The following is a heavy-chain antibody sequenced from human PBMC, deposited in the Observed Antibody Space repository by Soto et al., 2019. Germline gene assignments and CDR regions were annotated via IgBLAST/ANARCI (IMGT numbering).Heavy chain of an antibody. V-gene: IGHV3-74*01. CDR2: INSDGSST. J-gene: IGHJ6*02. Sequence: GGSLRLSCAASGFTFSSYWMHWVRQAPGKGLVWVSRINSDGSSTSYADSVKGRFTISRDNAKNTLYLQMNSLRAEDTAVYYCARDLKQRITIFGVVTNGRNYYYYGMDVWGQGTTVTVSS. D-gene: IGHD3-3*01. CDR1: GFTFSSYW. CDR3: ARDLKQRITIFGVVTNGRNYYYYGMDV.